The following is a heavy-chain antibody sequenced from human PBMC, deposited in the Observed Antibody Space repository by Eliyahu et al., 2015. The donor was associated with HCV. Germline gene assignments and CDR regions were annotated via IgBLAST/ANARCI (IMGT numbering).Heavy chain of an antibody. Sequence: EVQLVESGGGLVKPGGSLRLSCAASGFTFSNAWMSWVRQAPGKGLEWVGRIKSKTDGGTTDYAAPVKGRFTISRDDSKNTLYLQMNSLKTEDTAVYYCTTDMSHSYGYVEDYWGQGTLVTVSS. CDR1: GFTFSNAW. CDR3: TTDMSHSYGYVEDY. J-gene: IGHJ4*02. CDR2: IKSKTDGGTT. V-gene: IGHV3-15*01. D-gene: IGHD5-18*01.